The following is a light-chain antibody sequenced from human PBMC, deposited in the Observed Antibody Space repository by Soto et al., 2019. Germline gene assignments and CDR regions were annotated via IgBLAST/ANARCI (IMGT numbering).Light chain of an antibody. Sequence: QLVLTQSPSASASLGASVKLTCTLSSGHSSYAIAWHQQQPEKGPRYLMKLNSDGSHSKGDGIPDRFSGSSSGAERYLTISCLQSEDEADYYCQTWGPGIRVVFGGGTKLTVL. CDR3: QTWGPGIRVV. V-gene: IGLV4-69*01. CDR1: SGHSSYA. J-gene: IGLJ2*01. CDR2: LNSDGSH.